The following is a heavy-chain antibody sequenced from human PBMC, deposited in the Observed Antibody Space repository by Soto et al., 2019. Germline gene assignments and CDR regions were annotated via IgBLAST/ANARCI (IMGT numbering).Heavy chain of an antibody. CDR3: AKDRKGSYCSGGTCYSFDY. Sequence: EVQLLESGGGLVQPGGSLSLSCAASGFTLGTYFMTWVRKAPGKGLEWASPFSGSGGSTNYADPVKGRFTISRDNTKNTLYLQMNSLRVEDTAVYYCAKDRKGSYCSGGTCYSFDYWGQGTLVTVPS. V-gene: IGHV3-23*01. CDR2: FSGSGGST. D-gene: IGHD2-15*01. J-gene: IGHJ4*02. CDR1: GFTLGTYF.